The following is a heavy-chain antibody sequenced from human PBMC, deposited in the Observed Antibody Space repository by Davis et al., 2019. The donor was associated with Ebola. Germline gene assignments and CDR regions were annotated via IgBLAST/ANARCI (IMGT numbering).Heavy chain of an antibody. V-gene: IGHV1-18*01. J-gene: IGHJ4*02. CDR2: INPHNGNT. D-gene: IGHD1-1*01. CDR3: ARAQFPTTSDH. CDR1: GGTFNDYV. Sequence: ASVKVSCKASGGTFNDYVVNWVRQAPGQGLEWMGWINPHNGNTNYAQNVQGRVIMTSDTATTTAYMEVGSLRSDDTAVYYCARAQFPTTSDHWGQGTLVTVSS.